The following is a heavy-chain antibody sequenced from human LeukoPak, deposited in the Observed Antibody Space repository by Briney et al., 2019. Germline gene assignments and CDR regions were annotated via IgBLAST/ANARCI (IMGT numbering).Heavy chain of an antibody. CDR2: INPNSGGA. CDR1: GYTFTGYY. Sequence: ASVKVSCKASGYTFTGYYMHWVRQAPGQGLEWMGWINPNSGGAKYAQNFQGRVIMTTDMSISTAYMELTSLRSDDTAVYYCARGLSAPGYCSSTSCYGWFDPWGQGTLVTVSS. CDR3: ARGLSAPGYCSSTSCYGWFDP. J-gene: IGHJ5*02. D-gene: IGHD2-2*01. V-gene: IGHV1-2*02.